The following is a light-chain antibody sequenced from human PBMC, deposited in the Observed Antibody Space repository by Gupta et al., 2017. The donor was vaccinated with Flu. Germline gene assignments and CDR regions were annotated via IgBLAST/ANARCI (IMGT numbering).Light chain of an antibody. CDR1: QSLLHSNGYNY. V-gene: IGKV2-28*01. CDR3: MQALQTPRT. J-gene: IGKJ1*01. CDR2: LGS. Sequence: VTPGEPASISCRSSQSLLHSNGYNYLDWYLQKPGQSPQLLIYLGSNRASGVPGRFSGSGSGTDFTLKISRVEAEDVGVYYCMQALQTPRTFGQGTKVEIK.